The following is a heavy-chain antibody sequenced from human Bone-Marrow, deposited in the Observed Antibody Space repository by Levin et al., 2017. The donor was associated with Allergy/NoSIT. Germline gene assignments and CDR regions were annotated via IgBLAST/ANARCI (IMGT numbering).Heavy chain of an antibody. V-gene: IGHV5-51*01. CDR2: VYPGDSDA. CDR1: GYSFSRFW. CDR3: AGRKDDAFDI. J-gene: IGHJ3*02. Sequence: GESLKISCQGSGYSFSRFWIAWVRQMPGKGLELMGIVYPGDSDARYSPSVQGQVTISVDKSAAYLQWSSLRASDTAMYDCAGRKDDAFDIWGRGTMVTVSS.